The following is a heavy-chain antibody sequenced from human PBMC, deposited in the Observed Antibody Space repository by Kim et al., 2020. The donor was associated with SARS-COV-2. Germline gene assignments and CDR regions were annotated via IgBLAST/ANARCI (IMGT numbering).Heavy chain of an antibody. V-gene: IGHV3-23*01. D-gene: IGHD3-16*02. J-gene: IGHJ4*02. CDR3: SKGRGRTIGGVIGLFDS. Sequence: GGSLRLSCVASGFTFRSSAMNWVRQAPGKGLEWISTISGSGDNTYYADSVKGRFTISRDNSKNTLSLQMNNLRVEDTAKYYCSKGRGRTIGGVIGLFDSWGGGPLVAVSS. CDR2: ISGSGDNT. CDR1: GFTFRSSA.